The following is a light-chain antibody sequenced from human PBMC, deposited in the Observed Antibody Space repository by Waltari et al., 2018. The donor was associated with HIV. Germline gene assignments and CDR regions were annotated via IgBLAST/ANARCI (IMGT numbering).Light chain of an antibody. CDR1: SSNLGSGFD. CDR3: QSFDTSLRGLRV. J-gene: IGLJ3*02. V-gene: IGLV1-40*01. CDR2: GDS. Sequence: QSLLTQPPSVSGAPGHNVTISCTGTSSNLGSGFDVHWYQFLPGIAPNLLTYGDSIRPSGVPDRFSGSKTDTTASLAITGLQAEDDGVYVCQSFDTSLRGLRVFGGGTQLTVL.